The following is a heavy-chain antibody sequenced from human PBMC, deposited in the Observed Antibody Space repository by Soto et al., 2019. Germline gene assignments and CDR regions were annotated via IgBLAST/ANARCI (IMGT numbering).Heavy chain of an antibody. CDR1: GYTFIGYY. CDR2: INPNSGGT. J-gene: IGHJ5*01. Sequence: QVQLVQSGAEVKKPGASAKVSCKASGYTFIGYYMHWVRQAPGQGLEWMGWINPNSGGTSSAQKFQGRVTMTRDTYITTAYMELSSLRFDDTAVYYCARSPGSAGWYDFWGQGTLVTVSS. CDR3: ARSPGSAGWYDF. D-gene: IGHD6-13*01. V-gene: IGHV1-2*02.